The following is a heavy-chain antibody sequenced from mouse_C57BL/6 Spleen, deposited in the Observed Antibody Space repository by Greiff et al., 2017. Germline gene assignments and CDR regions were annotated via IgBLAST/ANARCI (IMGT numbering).Heavy chain of an antibody. D-gene: IGHD4-1*01. CDR2: IWSGGST. J-gene: IGHJ1*03. CDR1: GFSLTSYG. V-gene: IGHV2-2*01. CDR3: AMGFYPGYFDV. Sequence: QVQLKESGPGLVQPSQSLSITCTVSGFSLTSYGVYWVRQSPGKGLEWLGVIWSGGSTDYNAAFISRLSISKDNSKSQVFFKMNSLQADDTAIYYCAMGFYPGYFDVWGTGTTVTVSS.